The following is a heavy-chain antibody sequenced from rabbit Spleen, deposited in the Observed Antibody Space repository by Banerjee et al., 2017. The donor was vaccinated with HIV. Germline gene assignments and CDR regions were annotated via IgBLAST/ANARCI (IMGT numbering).Heavy chain of an antibody. CDR3: ARDLVVAIGWNFNL. CDR1: GFSFSSGYY. V-gene: IGHV1S45*01. CDR2: IDLVNSIDT. D-gene: IGHD3-3*01. J-gene: IGHJ4*01. Sequence: QEQLEESGGDLVKPEGSLTLTCTASGFSFSSGYYMCWVRQAPGKGLEWIACIDLVNSIDTYYASWAKGRFTISKTSSTTVTLQMTSLTAADTATYFCARDLVVAIGWNFNLWGPGTLVTVS.